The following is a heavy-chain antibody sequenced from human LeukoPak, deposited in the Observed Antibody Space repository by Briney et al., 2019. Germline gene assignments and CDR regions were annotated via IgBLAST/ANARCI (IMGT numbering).Heavy chain of an antibody. CDR3: ARGLPYCGGDCYSP. CDR2: IYYSGTT. D-gene: IGHD2-21*02. Sequence: PSETLSLTCTVSGGSISSSSYYWSWIRQPPGKGLEWIGYIYYSGTTNYNPSLKSRVSMSVDTSKNQFSLKLSSVTAADTAVYYCARGLPYCGGDCYSPWGQGTLVTVSS. V-gene: IGHV4-61*01. J-gene: IGHJ5*02. CDR1: GGSISSSSYY.